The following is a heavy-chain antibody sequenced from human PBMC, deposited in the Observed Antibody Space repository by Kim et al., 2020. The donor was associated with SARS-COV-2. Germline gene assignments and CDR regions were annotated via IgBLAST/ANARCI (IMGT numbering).Heavy chain of an antibody. CDR3: ARGQPLDY. V-gene: IGHV4-31*03. CDR1: GGSIRSGGKF. D-gene: IGHD2-2*01. J-gene: IGHJ4*02. CDR2: ISYSGNS. Sequence: SETLSLTCSVSGGSIRSGGKFWTWIRQHPAKGLEWIGYISYSGNSHYSPSLRSRVSISLPTSENQFSLELTSVTAADTDVYNCARGQPLDYWGQGILV.